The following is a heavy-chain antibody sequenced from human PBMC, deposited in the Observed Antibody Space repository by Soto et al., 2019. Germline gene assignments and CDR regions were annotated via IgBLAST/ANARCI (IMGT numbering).Heavy chain of an antibody. CDR1: GFPFSSYS. J-gene: IGHJ5*02. CDR2: ISSSSSTI. V-gene: IGHV3-48*04. D-gene: IGHD2-15*01. Sequence: PGGSLRLSCAASGFPFSSYSMNWVRQAPGKGLEWVSYISSSSSTIYYADSVKGRFTISRDNAKNLMYLQMNSLRAEDTAVYYRARELSRGGRWFDPWGQGTLVTVSS. CDR3: ARELSRGGRWFDP.